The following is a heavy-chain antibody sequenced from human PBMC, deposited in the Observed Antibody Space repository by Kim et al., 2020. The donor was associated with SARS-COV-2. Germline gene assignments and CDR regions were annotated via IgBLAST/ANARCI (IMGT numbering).Heavy chain of an antibody. Sequence: SVKVSCKASGGTFSSYAISWVRQAPGQGLEWMGGIIPIFGTANYAQKFQGRVTITADESTSTAYMELSSLRSEDTAVYYCARKAVKTYYYGAGSQTYYGMDGWGQGTTVTVSS. CDR2: IIPIFGTA. CDR3: ARKAVKTYYYGAGSQTYYGMDG. CDR1: GGTFSSYA. V-gene: IGHV1-69*13. D-gene: IGHD3-10*01. J-gene: IGHJ6*02.